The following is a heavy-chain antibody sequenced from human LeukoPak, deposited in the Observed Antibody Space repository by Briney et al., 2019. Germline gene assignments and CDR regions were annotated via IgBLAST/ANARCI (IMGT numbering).Heavy chain of an antibody. J-gene: IGHJ4*02. V-gene: IGHV3-23*01. CDR1: GFTFSSYG. Sequence: HTGGSLRLSCAASGFTFSSYGMSWVRQAPGKGLEWVSAISGSGGSTYYADSVKGRFTISRDNSKNTLYLQMNSLRAEDTAVYYCAKDPRANYYDSSGYHFDYWGQGTLVTVSS. CDR3: AKDPRANYYDSSGYHFDY. D-gene: IGHD3-22*01. CDR2: ISGSGGST.